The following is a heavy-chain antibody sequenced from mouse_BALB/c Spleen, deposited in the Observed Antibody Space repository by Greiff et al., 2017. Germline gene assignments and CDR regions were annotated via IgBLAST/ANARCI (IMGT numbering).Heavy chain of an antibody. CDR2: ISSGGSYT. J-gene: IGHJ4*01. Sequence: EVKLMESGGDLVKPGGSLKLSCAASGLTFSSYGMSWVRQTPDKRLEWVATISSGGSYTYYPDSVKGRFTISRDNAKNTLYLQMSSLKSEDTAMYYCARQGGSYYYAMDYWGQGTSVTVSS. V-gene: IGHV5-6*01. CDR1: GLTFSSYG. CDR3: ARQGGSYYYAMDY. D-gene: IGHD1-1*01.